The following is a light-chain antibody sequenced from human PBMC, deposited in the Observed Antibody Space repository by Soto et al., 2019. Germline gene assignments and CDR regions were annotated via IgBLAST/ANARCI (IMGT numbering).Light chain of an antibody. CDR2: KAS. V-gene: IGKV1-5*03. Sequence: IQMTQSPSSLSASVGDRVTITCRASQSISSYLNWYQQKPGKAPKLLIYKASTLKSGVPSRFSGSGSGTEFTLTISSLQPDDFATYYCQQYNSYSEAFGQGTKVDI. CDR1: QSISSY. J-gene: IGKJ1*01. CDR3: QQYNSYSEA.